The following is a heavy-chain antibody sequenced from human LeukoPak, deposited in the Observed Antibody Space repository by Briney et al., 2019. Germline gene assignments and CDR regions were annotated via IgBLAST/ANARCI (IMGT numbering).Heavy chain of an antibody. CDR2: IKSGGAT. V-gene: IGHV3-15*01. CDR1: GFTFSNAW. CDR3: TGDQLGASDGIDY. D-gene: IGHD3-10*01. J-gene: IGHJ4*02. Sequence: PGGSLILSCAASGFTFSNAWLGWVRQAPGKGLEWVALIKSGGATDYAAPVKGRFTISRDDSQNTVYLQMNSLKTEDTALYYCTGDQLGASDGIDYWGQGTLVTVSS.